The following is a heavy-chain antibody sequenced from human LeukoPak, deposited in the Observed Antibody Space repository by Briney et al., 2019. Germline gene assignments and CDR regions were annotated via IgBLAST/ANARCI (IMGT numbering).Heavy chain of an antibody. V-gene: IGHV4-39*07. CDR1: GGSISSSTYY. CDR3: ARGVRYGGNSRWFDP. Sequence: SETLSLTCTVSGGSISSSTYYWGWIRQPPGKGLEWIGEINHSGSTNYNPSLKSRVTISVDTSKNQFSLKLSSVTAADTAVYYCARGVRYGGNSRWFDPWGQGTLVTVSS. J-gene: IGHJ5*02. D-gene: IGHD4-23*01. CDR2: INHSGST.